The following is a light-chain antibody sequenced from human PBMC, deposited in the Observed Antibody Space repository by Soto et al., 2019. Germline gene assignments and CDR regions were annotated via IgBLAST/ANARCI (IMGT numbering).Light chain of an antibody. CDR2: GAS. V-gene: IGKV3-20*01. CDR3: QQYGSSPRT. J-gene: IGKJ1*01. CDR1: QSVSSSY. Sequence: EIVLTQSPGTLSLSPGERATLSCRASQSVSSSYLAWYQQKPGPAPRLLIFGASSSATGLPDRVSGSGSVTHFTLTISGLEAEDFAVYYCQQYGSSPRTFGQGTKVEIK.